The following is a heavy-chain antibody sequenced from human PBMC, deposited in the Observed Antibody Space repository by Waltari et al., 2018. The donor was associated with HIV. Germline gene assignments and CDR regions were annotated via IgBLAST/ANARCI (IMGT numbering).Heavy chain of an antibody. CDR2: IKSKPDGGTT. D-gene: IGHD1-20*01. V-gene: IGHV3-15*01. J-gene: IGHJ4*02. CDR3: TTGLLYKRY. Sequence: EVQLVESGGGLVKPGGSLRLSCAGSGFPFSNAWMRWVRQTPGKGLEWVGRIKSKPDGGTTDYAAPVKGRFTISRDDSKNTLYLQMVSLKTEDTAVYYCTTGLLYKRYWGQGTLVTVSS. CDR1: GFPFSNAW.